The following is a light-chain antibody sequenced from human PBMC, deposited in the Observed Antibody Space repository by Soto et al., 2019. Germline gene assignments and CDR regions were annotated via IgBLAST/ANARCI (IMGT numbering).Light chain of an antibody. Sequence: QSALTQPASVCGSPGQSITISCTGTSSDVGSYNLVSWYQQHPGKAPKLMIYEVSKRPSGVSNRFSGSKSGNTASLTISGLQAEDEADYYCCSYAGSPLVFGTGTKVTVL. CDR1: SSDVGSYNL. J-gene: IGLJ1*01. CDR2: EVS. CDR3: CSYAGSPLV. V-gene: IGLV2-23*02.